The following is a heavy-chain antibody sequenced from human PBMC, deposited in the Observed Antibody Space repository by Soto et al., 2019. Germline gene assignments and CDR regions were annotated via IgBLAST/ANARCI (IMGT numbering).Heavy chain of an antibody. CDR2: INHTGGT. Sequence: QVHLQQWGAGLLKPSETLSLTCAVYGGSVNGYYWNWIRQPPGKGLEWIGEINHTGGTHYNPSLKSRVTMSVDTSKNQFSLRLSSVTAADTAIYYCATRITVFGLLIPPFDPLGPGNPGHRLL. V-gene: IGHV4-34*02. CDR3: ATRITVFGLLIPPFDP. D-gene: IGHD3-3*01. CDR1: GGSVNGYY. J-gene: IGHJ5*02.